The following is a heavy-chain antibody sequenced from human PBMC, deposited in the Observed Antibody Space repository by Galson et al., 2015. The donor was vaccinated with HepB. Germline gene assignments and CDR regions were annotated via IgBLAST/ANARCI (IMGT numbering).Heavy chain of an antibody. Sequence: SLRLSCAASGFTFSNAWMSWVRQAPGKGLEWVGRIKSKTDGGTTDYAAPVKGRFTISRDDSKNTLYLQMNSLKTEDTAVYYCTTTYTIVVVTAGGFDYWGQGTLVTVSS. D-gene: IGHD2-21*02. J-gene: IGHJ4*02. CDR3: TTTYTIVVVTAGGFDY. CDR2: IKSKTDGGTT. CDR1: GFTFSNAW. V-gene: IGHV3-15*01.